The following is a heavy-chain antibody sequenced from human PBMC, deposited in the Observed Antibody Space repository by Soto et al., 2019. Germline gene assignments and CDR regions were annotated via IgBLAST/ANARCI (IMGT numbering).Heavy chain of an antibody. CDR3: ARTSRFEY. D-gene: IGHD6-6*01. CDR1: GGSFSDYY. Sequence: SETLSLTCAVYGGSFSDYYWSWIRQPPGKGLEWIGEINHSGSTNYNPSLKSRVTISVDTSKSQFSLKLSSVTAADTAVYYCARTSRFEYWGQGTLVTVSS. J-gene: IGHJ4*02. CDR2: INHSGST. V-gene: IGHV4-34*01.